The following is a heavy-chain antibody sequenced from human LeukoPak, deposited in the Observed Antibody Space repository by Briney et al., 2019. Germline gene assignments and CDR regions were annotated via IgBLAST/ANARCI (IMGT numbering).Heavy chain of an antibody. CDR3: ARRGSYFDY. Sequence: GGSLRLSCAAPGFTFSSYWMSWVRQAPGKGLEWVANIKQDGSEKYYVDSVKGRFTISRDNAKNSLYLQMNSLRAEDTAVYYCARRGSYFDYWGQGTLVTVSS. D-gene: IGHD1-26*01. CDR2: IKQDGSEK. J-gene: IGHJ4*02. V-gene: IGHV3-7*01. CDR1: GFTFSSYW.